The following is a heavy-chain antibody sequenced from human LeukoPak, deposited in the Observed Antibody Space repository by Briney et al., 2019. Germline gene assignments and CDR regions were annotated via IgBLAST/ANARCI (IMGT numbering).Heavy chain of an antibody. J-gene: IGHJ4*02. CDR2: IMLNSGGT. Sequence: GASVKVCCKTSGYTFSEYYMHWVRQAPGQGLEWMGWIMLNSGGTNYAQKFQGRVTMTRDSSINTAYMELSRLRSDDSAVYYCARADSSGYTYYFDSWGQGTLVTVSS. CDR3: ARADSSGYTYYFDS. D-gene: IGHD3-22*01. V-gene: IGHV1-2*02. CDR1: GYTFSEYY.